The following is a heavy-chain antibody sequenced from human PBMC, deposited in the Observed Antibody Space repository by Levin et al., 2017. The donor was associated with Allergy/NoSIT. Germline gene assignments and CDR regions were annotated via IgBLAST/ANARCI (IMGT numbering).Heavy chain of an antibody. V-gene: IGHV3-30*18. CDR1: GFTFSSYG. CDR3: ANLYYYDSSGYRNYYYYYGMDV. J-gene: IGHJ6*02. D-gene: IGHD3-22*01. Sequence: GESLKISCAASGFTFSSYGMHWVRQAPGKGLEWVAVISYDGSNKYYADSVKGRFTISRDNSKNTLYLQMNSLRAEDTAVYYCANLYYYDSSGYRNYYYYYGMDVWGQGTTVTVSS. CDR2: ISYDGSNK.